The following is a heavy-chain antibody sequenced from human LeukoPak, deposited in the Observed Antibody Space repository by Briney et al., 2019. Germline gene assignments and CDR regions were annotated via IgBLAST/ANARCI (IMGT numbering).Heavy chain of an antibody. CDR2: IYYSGST. D-gene: IGHD3-10*01. CDR3: ATRGITMVRGVIKYFDY. Sequence: PSETLSLTCTVSGGSISSSSYYWGWIRQPPGKGLEWIGSIYYSGSTYYNPSLKSRVTISVDTSKNQFSLKLSSVTAADTAVYYCATRGITMVRGVIKYFDYWGQGTLVTVSS. J-gene: IGHJ4*02. CDR1: GGSISSSSYY. V-gene: IGHV4-39*07.